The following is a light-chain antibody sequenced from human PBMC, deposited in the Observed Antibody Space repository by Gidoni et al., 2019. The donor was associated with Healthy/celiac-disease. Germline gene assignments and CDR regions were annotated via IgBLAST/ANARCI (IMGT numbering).Light chain of an antibody. J-gene: IGKJ3*01. CDR2: GAS. Sequence: EIVMSQSPATLSVSPGAGATLSCRARQSLSSNLAWYQQKPGQAPRFLIYGASSRATGSPARRSGSGGGAKVITTISSRQYEDDAVYYYRQYNNWTPYTFGPGTKVDIK. CDR3: RQYNNWTPYT. V-gene: IGKV3-15*01. CDR1: QSLSSN.